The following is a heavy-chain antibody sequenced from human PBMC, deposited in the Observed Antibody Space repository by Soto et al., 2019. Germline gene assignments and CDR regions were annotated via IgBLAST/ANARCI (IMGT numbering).Heavy chain of an antibody. J-gene: IGHJ6*03. D-gene: IGHD2-2*01. CDR2: ITCDSINI. CDR3: ARVVSSTSLRQNYYCMDV. CDR1: GFTFGDYT. V-gene: IGHV3-43*01. Sequence: GGSLRLSCTASGFTFGDYTMHWVRQAPGKGLEWVSLITCDSINIEYADSVKGRFTISRDNTKNSLYLQTNGLSAEDTAVYYCARVVSSTSLRQNYYCMDVWGKGTTVTVS.